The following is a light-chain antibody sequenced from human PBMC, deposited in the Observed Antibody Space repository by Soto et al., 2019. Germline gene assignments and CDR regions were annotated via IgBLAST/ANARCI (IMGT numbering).Light chain of an antibody. J-gene: IGLJ1*01. Sequence: QSVLTQPASVSGSPGQSITISCTGTSSDVGRFNFVSWFQQHPGKAPKLLIYEVTKRPSGVSNRFSGSKSGNTASLTISGLQTEEEAASYRSSYKTRSTYVFGTGTKVTV. CDR1: SSDVGRFNF. CDR3: SSYKTRSTYV. CDR2: EVT. V-gene: IGLV2-14*01.